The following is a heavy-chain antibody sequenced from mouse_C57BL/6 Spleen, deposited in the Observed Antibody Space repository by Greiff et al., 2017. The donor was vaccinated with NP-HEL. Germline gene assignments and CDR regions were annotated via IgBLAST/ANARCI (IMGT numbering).Heavy chain of an antibody. V-gene: IGHV1-53*01. D-gene: IGHD1-2*01. CDR2: INPSNGGT. Sequence: VQLQQPGTELVKPGASVKLSCKASGYTFTSYWMHWVKQRPGQGLEWIGNINPSNGGTNYNEKFKSKATLTVDKSSSKAYMQLSSLTAEDSAVYYCARATAPLAMDDWGQGTSVTVSS. CDR1: GYTFTSYW. CDR3: ARATAPLAMDD. J-gene: IGHJ4*01.